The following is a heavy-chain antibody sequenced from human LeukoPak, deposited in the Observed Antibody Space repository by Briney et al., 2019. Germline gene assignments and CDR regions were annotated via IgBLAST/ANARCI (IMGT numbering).Heavy chain of an antibody. D-gene: IGHD1-26*01. CDR2: IYHSGST. V-gene: IGHV4-30-2*01. CDR1: GGSISSGGYS. CDR3: ASGYSGSYSPDAFDI. Sequence: SETLSLTCAVSGGSISSGGYSWSWIRQPPGKGLEWIGYIYHSGSTYYNPSLKSRVTISVGRSKNRFSLKLSSVTAADTAVYYCASGYSGSYSPDAFDIWGQGTMVTVSS. J-gene: IGHJ3*02.